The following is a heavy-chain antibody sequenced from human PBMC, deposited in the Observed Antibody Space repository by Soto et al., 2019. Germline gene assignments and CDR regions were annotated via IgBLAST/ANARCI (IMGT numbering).Heavy chain of an antibody. CDR1: GFTFSSYA. CDR2: ISGSGGST. Sequence: GGSLRLSCAASGFTFSSYAMRWVRQAPGKGLEWVSAISGSGGSTYYADSVKGRFTISRDNSKNTLYLQMNSLRAEDSAVYYCAKPLCSVASCYYFDYWGQGTLVTVSS. D-gene: IGHD2-15*01. J-gene: IGHJ4*02. V-gene: IGHV3-23*01. CDR3: AKPLCSVASCYYFDY.